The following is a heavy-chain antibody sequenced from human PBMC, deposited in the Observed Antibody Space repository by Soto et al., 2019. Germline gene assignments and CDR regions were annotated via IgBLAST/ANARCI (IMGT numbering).Heavy chain of an antibody. CDR1: GYTFTSYF. Sequence: QAQLVQSGGEVKKPGASVKVSCKTSGYTFTSYFITWVRQAPGQGLEWVGGISAYNGNTNYGTMLQGRVTLTTDTSTSTSYLELTILRSDDKAVYFCARQNYYSGMDVWGQGTTVTDSS. CDR2: ISAYNGNT. CDR3: ARQNYYSGMDV. J-gene: IGHJ6*02. V-gene: IGHV1-18*01.